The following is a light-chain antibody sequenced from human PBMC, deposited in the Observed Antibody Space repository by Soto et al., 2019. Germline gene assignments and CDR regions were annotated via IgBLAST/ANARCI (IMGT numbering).Light chain of an antibody. CDR1: QSVSNNY. CDR2: GSS. Sequence: EVVLTQSPGTLSLSPGERATLSCRASQSVSNNYFAWYQQKPGQAPRLLIFGSSDRATGIPDRFSGSGSGTDLPLTISRLAPEDFAVYYCPQYGSSPPYTFGQGTKREIK. J-gene: IGKJ2*01. V-gene: IGKV3-20*01. CDR3: PQYGSSPPYT.